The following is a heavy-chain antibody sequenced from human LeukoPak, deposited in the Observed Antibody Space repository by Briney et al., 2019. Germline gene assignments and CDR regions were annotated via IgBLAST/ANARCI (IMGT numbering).Heavy chain of an antibody. CDR3: AKGGNYDILTGYHPFDY. D-gene: IGHD3-9*01. Sequence: PGGSLRLSCAASGFTFRNYGMSWVRQAPGKGLEWVSTLSGSGGSTYYADSVKGRFTISRDNSKNKLYLQMNSLRAEDTAVYYCAKGGNYDILTGYHPFDYWGQGILVTVSS. V-gene: IGHV3-23*01. CDR2: LSGSGGST. CDR1: GFTFRNYG. J-gene: IGHJ4*02.